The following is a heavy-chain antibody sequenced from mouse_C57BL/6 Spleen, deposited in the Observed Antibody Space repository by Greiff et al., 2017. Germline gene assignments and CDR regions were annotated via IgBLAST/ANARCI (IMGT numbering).Heavy chain of an antibody. J-gene: IGHJ3*01. D-gene: IGHD1-1*01. V-gene: IGHV1-39*01. CDR2: INPNNGAT. CDR1: GYSFTDYY. Sequence: VQLQQSGPELVKPGASVKISCKASGYSFTDYYMNWVKQSPGQSLEWIGVINPNNGATSYNQKFKGKATLTVDKSSSTAYMQLNSLTSEDSAVYYCARAYDGSGAAFAYWGQGTLVTVSS. CDR3: ARAYDGSGAAFAY.